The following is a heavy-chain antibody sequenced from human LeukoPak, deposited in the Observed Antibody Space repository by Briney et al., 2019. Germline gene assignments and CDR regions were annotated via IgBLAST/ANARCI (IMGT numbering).Heavy chain of an antibody. Sequence: SETLSLTCTVSGGSISRDFWSWIRQPPGKGLEWIGYIYYTGSTNYNPSLKSRVAISIDTSKNQFSLRLSSVTAADTAVHYCASGYGDYWFDPWGQGTLVTVSS. CDR2: IYYTGST. CDR1: GGSISRDF. J-gene: IGHJ5*02. D-gene: IGHD4-17*01. V-gene: IGHV4-59*01. CDR3: ASGYGDYWFDP.